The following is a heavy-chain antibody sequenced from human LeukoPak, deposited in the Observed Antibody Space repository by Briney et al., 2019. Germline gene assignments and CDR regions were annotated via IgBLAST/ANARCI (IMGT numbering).Heavy chain of an antibody. V-gene: IGHV3-23*01. CDR2: ISGSGGST. D-gene: IGHD2-15*01. CDR3: AKDLPRNCCGGSCYYYYYMDV. Sequence: GGSLRLSCAASGFTFSSYAMSWVRQAPGKGLEWVSAISGSGGSTYYADSVKGRFTISRDNSKNTLYMQMNNLRAEDAAVYYCAKDLPRNCCGGSCYYYYYMDVWGKGTTVTVSS. CDR1: GFTFSSYA. J-gene: IGHJ6*03.